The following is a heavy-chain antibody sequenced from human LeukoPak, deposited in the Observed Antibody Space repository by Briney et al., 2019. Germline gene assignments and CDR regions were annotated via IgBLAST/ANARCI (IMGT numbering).Heavy chain of an antibody. J-gene: IGHJ5*02. D-gene: IGHD3-10*01. CDR3: ARDYVSGSFGP. Sequence: GGSLRLSCAASGFTFSSYWVNWVRQAPGKGLEWVANIKQDGSEKYYVDSVKGRFTISRDNAKNTVYLQMNSLRAEDTAVYYCARDYVSGSFGPWGQGTLVTVSS. CDR1: GFTFSSYW. V-gene: IGHV3-7*01. CDR2: IKQDGSEK.